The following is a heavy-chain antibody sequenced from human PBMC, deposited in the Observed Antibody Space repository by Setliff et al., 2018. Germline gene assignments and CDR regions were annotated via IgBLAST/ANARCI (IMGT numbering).Heavy chain of an antibody. CDR1: GGSISSSNW. V-gene: IGHV4-4*02. J-gene: IGHJ6*02. CDR2: IYHSGST. Sequence: TSETLSLTCAVSGGSISSSNWWSWVRQPPGKGPEWIGEIYHSGSTNYNPSLKSRVTISVDKSKNQFSLKLSSVTAADTAVYYCARDEGSSYLYGMDVWGQGTTVTVSS. CDR3: ARDEGSSYLYGMDV. D-gene: IGHD6-13*01.